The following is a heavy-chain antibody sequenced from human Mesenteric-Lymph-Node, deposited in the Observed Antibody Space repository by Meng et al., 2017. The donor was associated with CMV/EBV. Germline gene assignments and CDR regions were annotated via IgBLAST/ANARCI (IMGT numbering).Heavy chain of an antibody. J-gene: IGHJ3*02. CDR3: ARDTSTRGYCSSTSCQDAFDI. CDR2: LNRPGDMT. V-gene: IGHV3-74*01. CDR1: GFTFSAYW. D-gene: IGHD2-2*01. Sequence: GESLKISCTTSGFTFSAYWMHWVRQTPGKGLVWVSRLNRPGDMTDYADSVKGRFTISRDNAKNTLYLQMNSLRAEDTAVYYCARDTSTRGYCSSTSCQDAFDIWGQGTMVTVSS.